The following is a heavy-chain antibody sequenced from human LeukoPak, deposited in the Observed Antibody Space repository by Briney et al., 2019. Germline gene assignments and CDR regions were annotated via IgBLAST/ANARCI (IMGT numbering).Heavy chain of an antibody. V-gene: IGHV1-2*06. CDR1: GYTFTGYY. CDR2: INPNSGDT. CDR3: ARGRGMGANHDY. D-gene: IGHD1-26*01. Sequence: VASVKVSCKTSGYTFTGYYVHWVRQAPGQGLEWMGRINPNSGDTNYAQKFQGRVTMTRDTSISTAYMELSRLRSEDTAVYYCARGRGMGANHDYWGQGTLVTVSS. J-gene: IGHJ4*02.